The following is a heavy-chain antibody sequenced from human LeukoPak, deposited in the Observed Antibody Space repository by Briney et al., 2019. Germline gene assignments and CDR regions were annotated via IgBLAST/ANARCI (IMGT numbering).Heavy chain of an antibody. CDR1: GGTFSSYA. CDR2: IIPIFGTA. Sequence: SVKVSCKASGGTFSSYAISWVRQAPGQGLEWMGGIIPIFGTANYAQKFQGRVTIIADESTSTAYMELSSLRSEDTAVYYCARGVVGATTGAYSFDYWGRGTLVTVSS. D-gene: IGHD1-26*01. CDR3: ARGVVGATTGAYSFDY. J-gene: IGHJ4*02. V-gene: IGHV1-69*13.